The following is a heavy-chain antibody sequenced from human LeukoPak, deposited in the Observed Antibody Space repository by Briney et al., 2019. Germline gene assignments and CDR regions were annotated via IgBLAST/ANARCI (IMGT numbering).Heavy chain of an antibody. CDR1: SGSISSGDYY. D-gene: IGHD3-10*01. Sequence: SQTLSLTCTVSSGSISSGDYYWTWIRQPPGKGLEWIGYIYHSENTYYNPSLKGRVTISVDRSKNQFSLNLGSVTAADTAVYYCAGGSYGWGSNFKGTEYWGQGTLVTVSS. CDR2: IYHSENT. J-gene: IGHJ4*02. CDR3: AGGSYGWGSNFKGTEY. V-gene: IGHV4-30-2*01.